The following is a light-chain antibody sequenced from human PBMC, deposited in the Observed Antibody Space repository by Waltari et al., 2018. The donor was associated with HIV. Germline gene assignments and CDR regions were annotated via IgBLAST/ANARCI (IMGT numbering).Light chain of an antibody. CDR3: CSYARSGIP. J-gene: IGLJ2*01. CDR2: GVS. Sequence: QSALTQPAPVSGSFGQSITISCTGTSSAVGRYHLVSWYQYHPGKAPKLIIDGVSKRPSGVSNRVSGSKSGNTASLTVCGLQAEDEAHYYCCSYARSGIPFGGGTKLTGL. CDR1: SSAVGRYHL. V-gene: IGLV2-23*02.